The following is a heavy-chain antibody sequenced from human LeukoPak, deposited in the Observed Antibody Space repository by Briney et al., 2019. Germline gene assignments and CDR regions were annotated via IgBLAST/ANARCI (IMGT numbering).Heavy chain of an antibody. J-gene: IGHJ5*02. V-gene: IGHV4-31*03. D-gene: IGHD2-2*01. CDR2: IYYSGST. CDR1: GGSISSGGYY. Sequence: SQTLSLTCTVSGGSISSGGYYWSWIRQHPGKGLEWIGYIYYSGSTYYNPSLKSRVTISVDTSKNQFSLKLSSVTAADTAVYYCARDGVPAAMASNWFDPWGQRTLVTLSS. CDR3: ARDGVPAAMASNWFDP.